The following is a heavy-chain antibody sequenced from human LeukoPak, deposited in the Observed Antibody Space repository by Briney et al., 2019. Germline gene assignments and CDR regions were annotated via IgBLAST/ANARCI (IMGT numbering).Heavy chain of an antibody. J-gene: IGHJ6*02. CDR2: IRSKPDGGTT. CDR1: GFTFNNAW. D-gene: IGHD6-19*01. V-gene: IGHV3-15*07. CDR3: ARDRRIAVAGPSIDVYYYYGMDV. Sequence: GGSLRLSCAASGFTFNNAWMNWVRQAPGKGLEWVGRIRSKPDGGTTDYAAPVRGRFTISRDDSKNTLYLQMNSLRAEDTAVYYCARDRRIAVAGPSIDVYYYYGMDVWGQGTTVTVSS.